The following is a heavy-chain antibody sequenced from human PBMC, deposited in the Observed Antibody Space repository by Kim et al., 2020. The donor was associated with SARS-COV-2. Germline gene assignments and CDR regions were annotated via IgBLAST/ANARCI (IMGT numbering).Heavy chain of an antibody. CDR2: VNSDGSST. D-gene: IGHD3-16*01. CDR1: GFTFSSYW. J-gene: IGHJ4*02. CDR3: ASLSTGYVWDKFDY. Sequence: GGSLRLSCVASGFTFSSYWMHWVRQAPGPGLVLVSRVNSDGSSTSYADSVKGRFTISRDNARNTLYLQMNSLRAEDTAVYYCASLSTGYVWDKFDYWGQGTLVTVSS. V-gene: IGHV3-74*01.